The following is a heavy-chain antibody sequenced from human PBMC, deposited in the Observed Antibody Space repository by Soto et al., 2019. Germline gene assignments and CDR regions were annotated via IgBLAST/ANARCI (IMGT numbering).Heavy chain of an antibody. D-gene: IGHD6-19*01. CDR1: GYTFDNYG. J-gene: IGHJ4*02. Sequence: QVNLVQSGAEVKKSGASVRVSCKASGYTFDNYGISWVRQAPGIGLEWMGWISAYNGHTNYAQKFQDRVNMTTDTSTRTAYMELRSLTSDGTDVFYCARDDGWSSASLVDYWGQGTVVTVSA. CDR3: ARDDGWSSASLVDY. V-gene: IGHV1-18*01. CDR2: ISAYNGHT.